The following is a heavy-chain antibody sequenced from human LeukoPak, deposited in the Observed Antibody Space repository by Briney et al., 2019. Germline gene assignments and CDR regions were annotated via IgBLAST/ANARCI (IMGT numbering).Heavy chain of an antibody. Sequence: SETLSLTCTVSGVSISSGDYYWSWIRQPPGTGLECIGYIYYSGSTYYNPSLKSRVTISVDTSKNQFFLKLTSVTAADTAVYYCARWVGGYSYGYDYWGQGTLVTVSS. D-gene: IGHD5-18*01. CDR3: ARWVGGYSYGYDY. V-gene: IGHV4-30-4*01. CDR1: GVSISSGDYY. J-gene: IGHJ4*02. CDR2: IYYSGST.